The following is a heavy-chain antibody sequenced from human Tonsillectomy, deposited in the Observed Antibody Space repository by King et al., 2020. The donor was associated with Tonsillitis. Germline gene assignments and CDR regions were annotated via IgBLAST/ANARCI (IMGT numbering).Heavy chain of an antibody. J-gene: IGHJ4*02. Sequence: QLVQSGAEVKKPGSSVKVSCKASGGTFSSYAISWVRQAPGQGLEWMGGIIPIFGTANYAQKFQGRVTITADESTRTAYMELSSLRSEDTAVYYCARGRPYYDILTGYKYYFDYWGQGTLVPVSS. V-gene: IGHV1-69*12. D-gene: IGHD3-9*01. CDR1: GGTFSSYA. CDR3: ARGRPYYDILTGYKYYFDY. CDR2: IIPIFGTA.